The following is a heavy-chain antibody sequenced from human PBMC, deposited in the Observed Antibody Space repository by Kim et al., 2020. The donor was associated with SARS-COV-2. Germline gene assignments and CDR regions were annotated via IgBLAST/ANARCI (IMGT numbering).Heavy chain of an antibody. J-gene: IGHJ4*02. D-gene: IGHD6-19*01. CDR3: GRRTSGWYLIDY. Sequence: GSLRLSCAASGFSFSSYAMNWVRLAPGKGPEWVAVISGGGFKTDYADSVKGRFTISRDNSKNTLYLEMNNLGADDTAVYYCGRRTSGWYLIDYWGQGTL. CDR1: GFSFSSYA. CDR2: ISGGGFKT. V-gene: IGHV3-23*01.